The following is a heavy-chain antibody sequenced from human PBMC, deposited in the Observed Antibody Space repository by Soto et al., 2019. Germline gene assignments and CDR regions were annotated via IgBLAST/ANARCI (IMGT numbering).Heavy chain of an antibody. Sequence: SLRLSCAGSGFVFSNAWINWVRQAPGKGLEWVGRIKSKALGGTTDFAAPVRGRFAITRDDSRNMAYMQMNSLNTEDTAVYYCTTDSYSTMIEVRFAYWGHGTPVTVSS. D-gene: IGHD3-22*01. J-gene: IGHJ4*01. CDR3: TTDSYSTMIEVRFAY. V-gene: IGHV3-15*07. CDR2: IKSKALGGTT. CDR1: GFVFSNAW.